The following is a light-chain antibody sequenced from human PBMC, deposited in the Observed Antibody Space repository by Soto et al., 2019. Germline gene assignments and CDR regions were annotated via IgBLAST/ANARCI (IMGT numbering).Light chain of an antibody. J-gene: IGKJ2*01. CDR3: QQRNHWYT. V-gene: IGKV3-11*01. Sequence: EIVLTQSPATLSLSPGERATLSCRASQSVRSYLAWYRQKPGQAPRLLIYDASNRATGIPARFSGSGSGTDFTLTISSLEPEDFAVYYCQQRNHWYTFGQGTKLEIK. CDR1: QSVRSY. CDR2: DAS.